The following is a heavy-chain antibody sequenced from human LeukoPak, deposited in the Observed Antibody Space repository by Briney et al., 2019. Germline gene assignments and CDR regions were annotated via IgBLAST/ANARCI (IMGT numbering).Heavy chain of an antibody. CDR2: INSDWSST. J-gene: IGHJ5*02. CDR1: GFTFSDFF. V-gene: IGHV3-74*01. CDR3: APSPFYGSGSYYPHHWFDP. Sequence: PGGSLRLSCAASGFTFSDFFMTWIRQAPGKGLVWVSRINSDWSSTSYADSVKGRFTISRDNAKNTLYLQMNSLRAEDTAVYYCAPSPFYGSGSYYPHHWFDPWGQGTLVTVSS. D-gene: IGHD3-10*01.